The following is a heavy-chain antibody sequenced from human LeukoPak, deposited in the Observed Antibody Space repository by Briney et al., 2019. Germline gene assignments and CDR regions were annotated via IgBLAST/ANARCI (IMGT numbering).Heavy chain of an antibody. CDR3: ARDGYNRIDY. CDR2: IYYSGST. J-gene: IGHJ4*01. V-gene: IGHV4-30-4*08. CDR1: GGSISSGDYY. D-gene: IGHD5-24*01. Sequence: SETLSLTCTVSGGSISSGDYYWSWIRQPPGKGLEWIGYIYYSGSTYYNPSLKSRVTISVDTSKNQFSLKLSSVTAADTAVYYCARDGYNRIDYWGQEPWSPSPQ.